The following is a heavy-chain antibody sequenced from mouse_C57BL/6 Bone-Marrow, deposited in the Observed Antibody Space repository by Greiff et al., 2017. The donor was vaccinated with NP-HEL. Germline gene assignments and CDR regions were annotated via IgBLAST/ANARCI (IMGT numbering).Heavy chain of an antibody. CDR3: ARDLLGPDY. V-gene: IGHV3-6*01. J-gene: IGHJ2*01. CDR1: GYSITSGYY. D-gene: IGHD4-1*01. Sequence: EVKLRESGPGLVKPSQSLSLTCSVTGYSITSGYYWNWIRQFPGNKLEWMGYISYDGSNNYNPSLKNRISITRDTSKNQFFLKLNSVTTEDTATYYCARDLLGPDYWGQGTTLTVSS. CDR2: ISYDGSN.